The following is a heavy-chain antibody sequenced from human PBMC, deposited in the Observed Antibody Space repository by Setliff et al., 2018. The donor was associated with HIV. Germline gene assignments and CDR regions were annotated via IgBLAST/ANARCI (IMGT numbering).Heavy chain of an antibody. Sequence: SETLSLTCSVSGDSISHYYWSWIRQPPGKGLEWIGYIHYSGSTYYNPSLKSQVTISVDTSKNRLSLKLSSVTAADAAVYYCARAMSSSWYIDGFDIWGQGTVVTVSS. V-gene: IGHV4-59*06. CDR3: ARAMSSSWYIDGFDI. D-gene: IGHD6-13*01. CDR1: GDSISHYY. J-gene: IGHJ3*02. CDR2: IHYSGST.